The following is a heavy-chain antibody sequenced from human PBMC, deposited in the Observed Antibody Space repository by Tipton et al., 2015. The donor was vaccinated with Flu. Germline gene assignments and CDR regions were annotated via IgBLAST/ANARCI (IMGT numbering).Heavy chain of an antibody. CDR2: VSGGGAIT. CDR1: GDSISSDY. CDR3: AKVIPELVAGLDS. D-gene: IGHD6-19*01. V-gene: IGHV3-23*01. J-gene: IGHJ4*02. Sequence: LSLTCAVSGDSISSDYYWGWIRQFPGKGLEWVSAVSGGGAITYFADSVKGRFTITRGNSKNILFLQMNSLRADDTAVYSCAKVIPELVAGLDSWGQGTLVTVSS.